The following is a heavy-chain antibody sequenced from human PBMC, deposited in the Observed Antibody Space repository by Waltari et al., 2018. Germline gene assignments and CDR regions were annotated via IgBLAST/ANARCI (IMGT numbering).Heavy chain of an antibody. D-gene: IGHD1-26*01. CDR2: IIPIFGTA. CDR3: ARAATDYYYYYGMDV. V-gene: IGHV1-69*01. Sequence: QVQLVQSGAEVKKPGSSVKVSCKASGGTSSTYAISWVRQAPGQGLEWMGGIIPIFGTANYAQKFQGRVTITADESPSTAYMELSSLRSEDTAVYYCARAATDYYYYYGMDVWGQGTTVTVSS. CDR1: GGTSSTYA. J-gene: IGHJ6*02.